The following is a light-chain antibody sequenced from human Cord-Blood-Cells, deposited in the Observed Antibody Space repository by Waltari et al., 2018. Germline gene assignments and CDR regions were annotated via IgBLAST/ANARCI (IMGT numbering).Light chain of an antibody. V-gene: IGLV2-23*02. J-gene: IGLJ1*01. Sequence: QSALTQPASVSGSPGQSVTISCPGTSSDLGGYNYVSWYHKHPGKAPKLTIYDVSKRPSGVSNRFSGSKSGNTASLTISGLQAEDEADYYCCSYAGSSTYVFGTGTKVTVL. CDR3: CSYAGSSTYV. CDR1: SSDLGGYNY. CDR2: DVS.